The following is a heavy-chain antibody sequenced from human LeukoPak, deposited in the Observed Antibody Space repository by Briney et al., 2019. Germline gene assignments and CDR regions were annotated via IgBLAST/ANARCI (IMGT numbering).Heavy chain of an antibody. D-gene: IGHD6-19*01. CDR3: ARGGKIALAGTRSSQYFQH. J-gene: IGHJ1*01. V-gene: IGHV3-30*02. CDR2: LRYDGSNK. CDR1: GLTFSSYG. Sequence: GGSLRLSCAASGLTFSSYGMHWVRQAPGKGLEWVAFLRYDGSNKYYADSVKGRFTISRDNSKNTLYLQMNSLRPEDTAVYYCARGGKIALAGTRSSQYFQHWGQGTLVTVSS.